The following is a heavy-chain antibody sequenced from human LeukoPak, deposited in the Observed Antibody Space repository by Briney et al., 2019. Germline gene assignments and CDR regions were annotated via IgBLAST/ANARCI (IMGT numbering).Heavy chain of an antibody. J-gene: IGHJ4*02. V-gene: IGHV3-49*03. CDR1: GFTFGDYA. CDR2: IRSKAYGGTT. Sequence: PGGSLRLSCTASGFTFGDYAMSWFRQAPGKGLEWVGFIRSKAYGGTTEYAASVKGRFTISRDDSKSIAYLQMNNLKTEDTAVYYCTRVTSYDYVWGSYRPDYWGQGTLVTVSS. D-gene: IGHD3-16*02. CDR3: TRVTSYDYVWGSYRPDY.